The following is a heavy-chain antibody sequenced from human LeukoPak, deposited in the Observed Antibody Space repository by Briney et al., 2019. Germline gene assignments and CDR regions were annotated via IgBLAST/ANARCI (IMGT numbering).Heavy chain of an antibody. V-gene: IGHV4-59*12. CDR2: IYYSGYT. D-gene: IGHD3-3*01. Sequence: SETLSLTCTVSGGSISSYYWSWIRQPPGKGLKWIGNIYYSGYTTYSPSLRSRVTISVDTSKNQFSLKLSSVTAADTAVYYCARGQYYDFWSGYSLFGYWGQGTLVTVSS. CDR3: ARGQYYDFWSGYSLFGY. CDR1: GGSISSYY. J-gene: IGHJ4*02.